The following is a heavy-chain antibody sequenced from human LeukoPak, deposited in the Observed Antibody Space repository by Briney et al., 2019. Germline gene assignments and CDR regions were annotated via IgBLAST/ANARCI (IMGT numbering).Heavy chain of an antibody. Sequence: SETLSLTCTVSGGSISSYYWSWIRQPPGKGLEWIGYIYYSGSTNYNPSLKSRVIISVDTSKNQFSLKLSSVTAADTAVYYCARVPRNMITFGNGAAFDIWGQGTMVTVSS. D-gene: IGHD3-16*01. CDR1: GGSISSYY. J-gene: IGHJ3*02. CDR2: IYYSGST. V-gene: IGHV4-59*12. CDR3: ARVPRNMITFGNGAAFDI.